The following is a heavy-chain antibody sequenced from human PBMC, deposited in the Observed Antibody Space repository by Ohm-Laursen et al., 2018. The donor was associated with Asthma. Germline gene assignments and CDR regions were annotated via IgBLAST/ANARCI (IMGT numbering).Heavy chain of an antibody. J-gene: IGHJ4*02. D-gene: IGHD4-11*01. CDR2: ISWNSGSI. CDR3: AKDPGMTTVTTYFDY. Sequence: LSLTCAASGFTFDDYAMHWVRQAPGKGLEWVSGISWNSGSIGYADSVKGRFTISRDNAKNSLYLQMNSLRAEDTALYYCAKDPGMTTVTTYFDYWGQGTLVTVSS. CDR1: GFTFDDYA. V-gene: IGHV3-9*01.